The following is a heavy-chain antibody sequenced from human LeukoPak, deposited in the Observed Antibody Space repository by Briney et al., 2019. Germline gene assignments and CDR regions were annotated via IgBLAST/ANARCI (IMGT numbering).Heavy chain of an antibody. Sequence: SETLSLTCTVSGVSISSSSYYWGWIRQPPGKGLEWIGRIYYSGSTYYNPSLKSRVTISVDTSKNQFFLKLSSVTAADTAVYYCALVVVITSTFHFDYWGQGTLVTVSS. D-gene: IGHD3-22*01. CDR3: ALVVVITSTFHFDY. CDR1: GVSISSSSYY. J-gene: IGHJ4*02. CDR2: IYYSGST. V-gene: IGHV4-39*01.